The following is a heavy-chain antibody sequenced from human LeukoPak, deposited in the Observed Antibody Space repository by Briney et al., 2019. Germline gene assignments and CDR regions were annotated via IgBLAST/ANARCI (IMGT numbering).Heavy chain of an antibody. Sequence: PGGSLRLSCAASGFTFSDYWIHWVRQTPGKGLEWVSYISGGGSTIYYADSVKGRFTISRDNAKSSLYLQMNSLRAEDTALYYCARTIAVNGGDFDYWGQGTLVTVSS. CDR3: ARTIAVNGGDFDY. CDR1: GFTFSDYW. V-gene: IGHV3-48*01. J-gene: IGHJ4*02. D-gene: IGHD6-19*01. CDR2: ISGGGSTI.